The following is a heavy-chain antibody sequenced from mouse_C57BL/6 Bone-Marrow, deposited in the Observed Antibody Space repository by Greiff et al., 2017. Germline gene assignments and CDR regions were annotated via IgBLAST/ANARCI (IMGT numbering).Heavy chain of an antibody. J-gene: IGHJ3*01. D-gene: IGHD1-1*01. CDR3: AKRHDYGSSFLAY. V-gene: IGHV2-9*01. Sequence: VKLVESGPGLVAPSQSLSITCTVSGFSLTSYGVDWVRQPPGKGLECLGVIRGGGSTNYNSALMYRLSIIKDNSKSQVFLKMNSLQTDDTAMYYCAKRHDYGSSFLAYWGPGTLVTVSA. CDR1: GFSLTSYG. CDR2: IRGGGST.